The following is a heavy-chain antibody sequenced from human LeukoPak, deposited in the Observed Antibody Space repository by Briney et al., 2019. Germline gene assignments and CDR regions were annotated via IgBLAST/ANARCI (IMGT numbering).Heavy chain of an antibody. CDR1: GGSISSYY. CDR2: IYYSGST. D-gene: IGHD3-10*01. J-gene: IGHJ4*02. V-gene: IGHV4-59*01. CDR3: ARTPSITMVRGVLDY. Sequence: PSGTLSLTCTVSGGSISSYYWSWIRQPPGKGLEWIGYIYYSGSTNYNPSLKSRVTISVDTSKNQFSLKLSSVTAADTAVYYCARTPSITMVRGVLDYWGQGTLVTVSS.